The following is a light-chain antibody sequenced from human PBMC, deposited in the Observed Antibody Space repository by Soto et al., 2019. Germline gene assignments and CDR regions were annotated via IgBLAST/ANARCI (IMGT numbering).Light chain of an antibody. V-gene: IGLV2-14*01. CDR3: SSYTSATTYV. J-gene: IGLJ1*01. CDR1: SSDVGAYNY. CDR2: DVS. Sequence: QSALTQPASVSGSPGQSITISCTGTSSDVGAYNYASWYQQYPGEAPKVIIYDVSHRPAGVSNRFSGSKSGNTASVTISGLQTQDEADYYCSSYTSATTYVFGTGTKVTVL.